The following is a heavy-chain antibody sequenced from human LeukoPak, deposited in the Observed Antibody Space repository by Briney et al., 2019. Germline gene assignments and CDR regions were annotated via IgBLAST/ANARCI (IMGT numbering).Heavy chain of an antibody. CDR1: GFTFSNYA. CDR3: ATSRGSGSYYFDY. CDR2: ISGSGGST. J-gene: IGHJ4*02. V-gene: IGHV3-23*01. D-gene: IGHD1-26*01. Sequence: PGGSLRLSCAASGFTFSNYAMSWVRQAPGKGLEWVSAISGSGGSTYYADSVKGRFTISRDNSKNTLYLQMNSLRAEDTAVYYCATSRGSGSYYFDYWGQGTLVTVSS.